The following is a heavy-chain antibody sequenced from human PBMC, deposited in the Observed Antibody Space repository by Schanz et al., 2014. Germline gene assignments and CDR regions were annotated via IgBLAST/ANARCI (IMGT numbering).Heavy chain of an antibody. CDR3: ARDIQYHYDTSGPVGAFDI. J-gene: IGHJ3*02. CDR1: GDTFRSYT. D-gene: IGHD3-22*01. V-gene: IGHV1-69*08. Sequence: QVQLVQSGAEVKKPGSSVKVSCKASGDTFRSYTINWVRHAPGQGLEWMGRIIPITGITNYAQKFQGRVTFTADKSTSTAFLEVNSLRSDDTAVYYCARDIQYHYDTSGPVGAFDIWGQGTVVTVSS. CDR2: IIPITGIT.